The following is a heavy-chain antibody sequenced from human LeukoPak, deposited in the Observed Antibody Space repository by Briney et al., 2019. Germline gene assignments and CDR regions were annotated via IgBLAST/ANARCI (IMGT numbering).Heavy chain of an antibody. Sequence: SETLSLTCTVSGGSISSYYWSWIRQPTGKGLEWIGRIYTSGSTNYNPSLKSRVTMSVDTSKNQFSLKLRSVTAADPAVYYCARLPLTRPSQQWLSTDYYYYMDVWGKGTTVTVSS. J-gene: IGHJ6*03. CDR3: ARLPLTRPSQQWLSTDYYYYMDV. CDR1: GGSISSYY. D-gene: IGHD6-19*01. V-gene: IGHV4-4*07. CDR2: IYTSGST.